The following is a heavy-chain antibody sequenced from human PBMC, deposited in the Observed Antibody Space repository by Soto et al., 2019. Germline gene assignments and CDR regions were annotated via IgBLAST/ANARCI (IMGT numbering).Heavy chain of an antibody. J-gene: IGHJ4*02. CDR1: GFTFRSFA. D-gene: IGHD3-22*01. V-gene: IGHV3-23*01. CDR3: ARDALGGAVITQGDY. CDR2: ISGSAGTT. Sequence: EVQLLESGGGLEQPGGSLRLSCAASGFTFRSFAMSWVRQAPGKGLEWVSAISGSAGTTWYSDSVRGRFTIARDNSKNTLYLQMNSLRAEDTAVYYCARDALGGAVITQGDYWGQGTLVTVSS.